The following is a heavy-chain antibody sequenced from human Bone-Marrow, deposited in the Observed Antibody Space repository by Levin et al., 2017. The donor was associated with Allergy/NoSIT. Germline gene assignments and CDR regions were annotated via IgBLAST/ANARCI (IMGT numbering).Heavy chain of an antibody. D-gene: IGHD3-3*01. CDR1: GYSFTLHW. CDR3: ARQGFAEWLGHHGLDV. J-gene: IGHJ6*02. CDR2: IYPADSET. Sequence: MAGGSLRLSCKLSGYSFTLHWVAWVRQMPGKGLEWMGIIYPADSETRYSPSFQGQVTISVDKSINTAYLQWTSLKASDTGVYYCARQGFAEWLGHHGLDVWGQGTTVTVSS. V-gene: IGHV5-51*01.